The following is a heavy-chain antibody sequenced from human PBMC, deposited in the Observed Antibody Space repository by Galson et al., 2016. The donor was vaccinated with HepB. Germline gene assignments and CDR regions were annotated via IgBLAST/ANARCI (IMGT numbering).Heavy chain of an antibody. J-gene: IGHJ6*02. V-gene: IGHV1-69*13. CDR1: GGPFTNSA. D-gene: IGHD1-14*01. Sequence: SVKVSCKASGGPFTNSAFSWVRQAPGQGLEWMGGIIPVFGTTDFAQKFQGRVTITADESTSTVYMEVSSLTFEDTAIYYCERPHDSIRYYYHSMDVWGQGTTVTVSS. CDR2: IIPVFGTT. CDR3: ERPHDSIRYYYHSMDV.